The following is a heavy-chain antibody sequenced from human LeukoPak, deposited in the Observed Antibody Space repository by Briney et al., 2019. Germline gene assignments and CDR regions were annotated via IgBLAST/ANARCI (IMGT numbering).Heavy chain of an antibody. CDR1: GGSISSSSYY. CDR3: ARQRMVSPPPTLDY. Sequence: SETLSLTCTVSGGSISSSSYYWGWIRQPPGKGLEWIGSIYYSGSTYYNPSLKSRVTISVDTSKNQFSLKLSSVTAADTAVYYCARQRMVSPPPTLDYWGQGTLVTVSS. J-gene: IGHJ4*02. D-gene: IGHD1-14*01. V-gene: IGHV4-39*01. CDR2: IYYSGST.